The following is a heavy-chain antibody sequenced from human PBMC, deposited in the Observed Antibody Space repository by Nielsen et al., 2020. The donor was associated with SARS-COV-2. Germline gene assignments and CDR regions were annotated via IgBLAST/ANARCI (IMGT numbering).Heavy chain of an antibody. V-gene: IGHV4-34*01. J-gene: IGHJ4*02. D-gene: IGHD2/OR15-2a*01. CDR2: INHSGST. Sequence: SETLSLTCSVYGGSFSGYHWSWIRQSPGKGLEWIGEINHSGSTNYNPSLKSRVTISVDTSKNQFSLKLSSVTAADTAIYYCARQWISNIATPHWGQGTLVTVSS. CDR3: ARQWISNIATPH. CDR1: GGSFSGYH.